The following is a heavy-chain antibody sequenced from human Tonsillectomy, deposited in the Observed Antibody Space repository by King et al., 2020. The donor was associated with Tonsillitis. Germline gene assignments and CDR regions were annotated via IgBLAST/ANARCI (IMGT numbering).Heavy chain of an antibody. CDR2: ISKNGAST. CDR3: ARRKMIAGVTAVHDPFDI. CDR1: GFTFSNYG. J-gene: IGHJ3*02. D-gene: IGHD2-21*02. Sequence: VQLVESGGGLVQPGGSLRLSCAATGFTFSNYGMHWVRQAPGKGLESVSGISKNGASTYYAKSVKGRFTVTRDNSNSTLYLQMGSLRVEDMGVYYCARRKMIAGVTAVHDPFDIWGQGTLVTVSS. V-gene: IGHV3-64*01.